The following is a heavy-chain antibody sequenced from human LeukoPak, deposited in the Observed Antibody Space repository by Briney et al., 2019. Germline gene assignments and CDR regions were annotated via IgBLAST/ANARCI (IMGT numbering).Heavy chain of an antibody. D-gene: IGHD6-19*01. V-gene: IGHV4-59*08. CDR2: AHKSGNT. CDR1: GGSISSYY. CDR3: AQGIAVAGLRGNDAFDI. J-gene: IGHJ3*02. Sequence: SETLSLTCTVSGGSISSYYWSWIRQPPGKGLEWVGYAHKSGNTNYNPSLKSRVTISVDTSKNQFSLKLSSVTAADTAVYYCAQGIAVAGLRGNDAFDIWGQGTMVTVSS.